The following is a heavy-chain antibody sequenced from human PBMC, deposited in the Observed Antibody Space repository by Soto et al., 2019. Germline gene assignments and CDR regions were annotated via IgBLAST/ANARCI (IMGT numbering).Heavy chain of an antibody. CDR1: GFSLTTRGTC. D-gene: IGHD5-12*01. CDR3: ARIRPSSAYDLDY. CDR2: IDWADDK. Sequence: SGPTLVNPTQTLTLTCTFSGFSLTTRGTCVSWIRQPPGKALEWLARIDWADDKYYSTSLKTRLTISKDTSKNQVVLTMTNTDPVDTATYYCARIRPSSAYDLDYWGQGSLVTVSS. J-gene: IGHJ4*02. V-gene: IGHV2-70*11.